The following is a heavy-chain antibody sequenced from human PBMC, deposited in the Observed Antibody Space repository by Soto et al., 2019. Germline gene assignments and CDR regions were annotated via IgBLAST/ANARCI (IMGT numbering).Heavy chain of an antibody. D-gene: IGHD5-12*01. CDR2: IYYIRST. J-gene: IGHJ4*02. Sequence: QVQLQESGPGLVKPSQTLSLTCTVSGGSFSSGGYYWSWIRQHPGKGLEWIGYIYYIRSTYYNPFLKSRVTILVDTSNNQFSLKLSSLTAADTAVYSCARGLVATPYYFDYWGQGTLVTVSS. CDR3: ARGLVATPYYFDY. V-gene: IGHV4-31*03. CDR1: GGSFSSGGYY.